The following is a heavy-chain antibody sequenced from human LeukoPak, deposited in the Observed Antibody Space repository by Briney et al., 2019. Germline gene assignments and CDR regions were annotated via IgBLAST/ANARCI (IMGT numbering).Heavy chain of an antibody. V-gene: IGHV3-7*01. Sequence: GGSLRLSCAASGFPFSAYWMDWVRQAPGKEMEWEANINQDGSVQYYAASVRGRFTISRDNAKNTLYLQVNILKAEDTAIYYCSRSLDYLGQGALVTVSS. CDR3: SRSLDY. CDR1: GFPFSAYW. CDR2: INQDGSVQ. J-gene: IGHJ4*02.